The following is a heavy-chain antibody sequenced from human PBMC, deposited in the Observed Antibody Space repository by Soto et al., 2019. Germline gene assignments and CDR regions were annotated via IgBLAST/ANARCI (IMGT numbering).Heavy chain of an antibody. CDR3: AKGGDRYCSGGSCLSWFDP. CDR2: ISGSGGST. J-gene: IGHJ5*02. CDR1: GFTFSSYA. V-gene: IGHV3-23*01. Sequence: GGSLRLSCAASGFTFSSYAMSWVRQAPGKGLEWVSAISGSGGSTYYADSVKGRFTISRDNSKNTLYLQMNSLRAEDTAVYYCAKGGDRYCSGGSCLSWFDPWGQGTLVTVSS. D-gene: IGHD2-15*01.